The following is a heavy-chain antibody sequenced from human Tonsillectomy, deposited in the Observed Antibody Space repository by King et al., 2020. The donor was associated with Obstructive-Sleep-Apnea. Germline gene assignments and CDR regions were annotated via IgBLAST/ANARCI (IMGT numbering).Heavy chain of an antibody. CDR1: GFTFSSYA. D-gene: IGHD2-15*01. Sequence: VQLVESGGGVVQPGRSLRLSCAASGFTFSSYAMHWVRQAPGKGLEWVAVISYNGNNKYYTDSVKGRFTISRDISKNTLDLQVNSLRAEDTAVYYCARDRAEDIVVVVAATWGHIGYYYGMDVWGQGTTVTVSS. J-gene: IGHJ6*02. CDR3: ARDRAEDIVVVVAATWGHIGYYYGMDV. V-gene: IGHV3-30-3*01. CDR2: ISYNGNNK.